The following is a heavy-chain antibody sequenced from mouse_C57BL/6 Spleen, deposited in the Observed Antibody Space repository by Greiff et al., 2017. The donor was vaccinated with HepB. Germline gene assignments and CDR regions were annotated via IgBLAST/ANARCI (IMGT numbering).Heavy chain of an antibody. D-gene: IGHD4-1*01. V-gene: IGHV2-2*01. Sequence: VQLQQSGPGLVQPSQSLSITCTVSGFSLTSYGVHWVRQSPGKGLEWLGVIWSGGSTDYNAAFISRLSISKDNSKSQVFFKMNSLQADDTAIYYCARNNWGNWYFDVWGTGTTVTVSS. CDR1: GFSLTSYG. CDR3: ARNNWGNWYFDV. CDR2: IWSGGST. J-gene: IGHJ1*03.